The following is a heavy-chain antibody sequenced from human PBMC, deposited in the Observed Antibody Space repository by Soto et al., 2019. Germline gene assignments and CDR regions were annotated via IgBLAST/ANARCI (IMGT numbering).Heavy chain of an antibody. Sequence: ETLSLTCGVYGGSFNTHYWTWIRQPPGKGLDWIGEIDHSGSTNFNPSLKSRVSMSVDTSKNQFSLNLSSVTAADTAVYYCARGGFSGYSARGVFFYGMDVWGPGTTVTVSS. CDR2: IDHSGST. V-gene: IGHV4-34*01. CDR3: ARGGFSGYSARGVFFYGMDV. J-gene: IGHJ6*02. CDR1: GGSFNTHY. D-gene: IGHD5-12*01.